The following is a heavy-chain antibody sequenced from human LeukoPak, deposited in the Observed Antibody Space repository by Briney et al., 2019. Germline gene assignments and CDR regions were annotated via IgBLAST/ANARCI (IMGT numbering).Heavy chain of an antibody. V-gene: IGHV6-1*01. CDR2: TYYRSKWYN. J-gene: IGHJ6*03. CDR3: ARDLMGYYYMDV. Sequence: GRTYYRSKWYNDYAVSVKSRITINPDTSKNQFSLQLNSVTPEDTAVYYCARDLMGYYYMDVWGKGTTVTVSS.